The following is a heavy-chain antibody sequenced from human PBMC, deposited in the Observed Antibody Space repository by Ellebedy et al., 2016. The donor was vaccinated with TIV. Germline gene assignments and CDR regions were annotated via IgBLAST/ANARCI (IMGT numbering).Heavy chain of an antibody. J-gene: IGHJ4*02. CDR2: IWYDGSTQ. V-gene: IGHV3-33*01. D-gene: IGHD6-19*01. CDR3: ARDRAGIEVAAYFDY. Sequence: GESLKISCEASGFTFSSFGMHWVRQAPGKGLEWVAVIWYDGSTQYSADSVKGRFTISRDNSKNTLFLQMNGLRGEDTAVYYCARDRAGIEVAAYFDYWGQGTLVTVSS. CDR1: GFTFSSFG.